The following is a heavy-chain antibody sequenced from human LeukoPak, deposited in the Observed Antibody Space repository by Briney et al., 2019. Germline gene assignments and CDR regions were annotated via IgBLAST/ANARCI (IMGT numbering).Heavy chain of an antibody. CDR3: ARDYGGSSPFDY. CDR2: ISSSSSTI. J-gene: IGHJ4*02. CDR1: GFTFSSYS. V-gene: IGHV3-48*01. D-gene: IGHD4-23*01. Sequence: GGSLRLSCAASGFTFSSYSMNWVRQAPGKGLEWVSKISSSSSTIHYADSVKGRFTISRDNAKNSLYLQMNSLRAEDTAVYYCARDYGGSSPFDYWGQGTLVTVSS.